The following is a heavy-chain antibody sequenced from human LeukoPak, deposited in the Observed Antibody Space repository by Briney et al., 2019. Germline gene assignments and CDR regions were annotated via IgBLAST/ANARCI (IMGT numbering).Heavy chain of an antibody. Sequence: PGGSLRLSCAASGFTFSSYGMHWVRQAPGKGLEWVAVIWYDGSSKYYADSVKGRFTISRDNSKNTLYLQMNSLRAEDTAVYYCARSSSSGDYYYYGMDVWGQGTTVTVSS. CDR2: IWYDGSSK. D-gene: IGHD6-25*01. J-gene: IGHJ6*02. CDR3: ARSSSSGDYYYYGMDV. V-gene: IGHV3-33*01. CDR1: GFTFSSYG.